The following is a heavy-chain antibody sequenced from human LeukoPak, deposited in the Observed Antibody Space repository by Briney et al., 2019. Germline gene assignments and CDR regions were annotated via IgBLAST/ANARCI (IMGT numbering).Heavy chain of an antibody. CDR1: GGSISSGGYY. D-gene: IGHD1-26*01. CDR3: SRDRGRYSGSYYVFAI. V-gene: IGHV4-31*03. Sequence: SETLSLTCTVSGGSISSGGYYWSWIRQHPGKGLEWIGYIYYSGSTYYNPSLKSRVTISVDTSKNQFSLKLSSVTAADTAVYYLSRDRGRYSGSYYVFAIWGQGTMVTVSS. J-gene: IGHJ3*02. CDR2: IYYSGST.